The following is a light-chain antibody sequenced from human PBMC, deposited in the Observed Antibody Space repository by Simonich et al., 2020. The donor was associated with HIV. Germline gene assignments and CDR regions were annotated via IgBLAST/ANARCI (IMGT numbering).Light chain of an antibody. CDR3: QQYYNTPH. CDR2: WAS. CDR1: QSILYSSSNKNY. V-gene: IGKV4-1*01. Sequence: DIVMTQSPDSLAVSLGERATINCKSSQSILYSSSNKNYLAWYQQKPGQPPKLLIYWASTRESGVPDRFSGSGSGTDFNLTISSLQAEDVAVYYCQQYYNTPHFGQGTKLEIK. J-gene: IGKJ2*01.